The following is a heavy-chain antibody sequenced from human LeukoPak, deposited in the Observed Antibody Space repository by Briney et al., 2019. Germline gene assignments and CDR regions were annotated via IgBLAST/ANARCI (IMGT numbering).Heavy chain of an antibody. CDR1: GGSFSGYY. J-gene: IGHJ4*02. V-gene: IGHV4-34*01. CDR2: INHSGSI. D-gene: IGHD3/OR15-3a*01. Sequence: SETLSLTCAVYGGSFSGYYWSWIRQPPGKGLEWIAEINHSGSINYNPSLKSRVTISLDTSQNRFSLKLSSVTAADTAVYYCASFGTSTRLHYFDYWGQGTLVTVSS. CDR3: ASFGTSTRLHYFDY.